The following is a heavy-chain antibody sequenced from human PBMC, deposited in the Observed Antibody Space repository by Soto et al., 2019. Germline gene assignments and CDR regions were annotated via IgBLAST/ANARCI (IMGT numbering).Heavy chain of an antibody. V-gene: IGHV3-23*01. CDR1: EVRSVGYA. J-gene: IGHJ4*02. Sequence: GPLRLCWTAAEVRSVGYAMSRVRQTPGKGLEWVSAISGSGSNTYYADSVKGRFTISRDNSKSTLYLQMNSLRAEDTAVYYCAKHLSGSRCFDYWGPGTLVTVSS. CDR2: ISGSGSNT. CDR3: AKHLSGSRCFDY. D-gene: IGHD6-19*01.